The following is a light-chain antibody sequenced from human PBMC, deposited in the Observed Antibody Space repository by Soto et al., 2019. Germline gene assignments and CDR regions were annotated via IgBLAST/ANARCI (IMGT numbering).Light chain of an antibody. CDR3: QSYDSSLSGWV. Sequence: QPVLTQPPSVSGAPGQRVTISCTGSSSNIGATYHVHWYQQVPGTAPKLLIYGNDNRPSGVPDRFSASKSDTSASLAITGLQAEDEADYYCQSYDSSLSGWVFGTGTKVTVL. CDR1: SSNIGATYH. V-gene: IGLV1-40*01. CDR2: GND. J-gene: IGLJ1*01.